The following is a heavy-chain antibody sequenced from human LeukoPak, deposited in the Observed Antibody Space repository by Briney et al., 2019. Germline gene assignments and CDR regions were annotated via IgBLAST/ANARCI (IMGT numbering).Heavy chain of an antibody. CDR2: YYYSGST. V-gene: IGHV4-31*03. D-gene: IGHD5-12*01. CDR1: GGSISSGGYY. Sequence: SQTLSLICTVSGGSISSGGYYWSWIRQHPGKGLEWIGYYYYSGSTYYNPSLKSRVTISLDTSKNQFSLKLSSVTAADTAVYYCARVSSGYDRPNWFDPWGQGTLVTVSS. J-gene: IGHJ5*02. CDR3: ARVSSGYDRPNWFDP.